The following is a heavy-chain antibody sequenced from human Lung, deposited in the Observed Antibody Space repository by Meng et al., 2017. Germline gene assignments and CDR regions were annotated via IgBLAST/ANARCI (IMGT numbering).Heavy chain of an antibody. V-gene: IGHV3-43D*04. CDR3: AKEIALKYYDDSSGYYHDYYYGMDV. J-gene: IGHJ6*02. D-gene: IGHD3-22*01. CDR1: GFTFDDYP. CDR2: ISWGGSST. Sequence: GGSLRLSCAASGFTFDDYPMHWVRQAPGKGLEWVSLISWGGSSTYYADSVKGRFTISRDNSKNSLYLQMNSLRVEDTAVYYCAKEIALKYYDDSSGYYHDYYYGMDVWGQGTTVTVSS.